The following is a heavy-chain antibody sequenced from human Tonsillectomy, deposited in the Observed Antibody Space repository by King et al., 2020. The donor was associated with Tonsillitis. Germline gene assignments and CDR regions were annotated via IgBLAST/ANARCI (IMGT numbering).Heavy chain of an antibody. CDR3: ASLGAGQGDDMRVGY. Sequence: VQLVESGGSVERPGGSLRLSCIGSGFAFGDYAMSWVRQAPGRGLEWVSRINSNGGGTRYADSVEGRFTISRDNAKNSVFLQMNSLRVEDTGLYYCASLGAGQGDDMRVGYWGQGTLVTVSS. D-gene: IGHD2-21*02. CDR2: INSNGGGT. J-gene: IGHJ4*02. CDR1: GFAFGDYA. V-gene: IGHV3-20*04.